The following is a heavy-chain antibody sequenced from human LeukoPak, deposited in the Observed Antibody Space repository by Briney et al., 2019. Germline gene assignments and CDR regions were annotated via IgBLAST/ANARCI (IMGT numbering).Heavy chain of an antibody. J-gene: IGHJ4*02. D-gene: IGHD3-16*01. CDR2: ISSNGNTI. CDR1: GFSFRSYE. V-gene: IGHV3-48*03. CDR3: TGGGDY. Sequence: PGGSLRLSCAASGFSFRSYEMNWVRQAPGKGLEWISHISSNGNTIYYADSVKGRSTISRDNAKNSLYLQMNSLRGEDTAVYYCTGGGDYWGQGTLVTVSS.